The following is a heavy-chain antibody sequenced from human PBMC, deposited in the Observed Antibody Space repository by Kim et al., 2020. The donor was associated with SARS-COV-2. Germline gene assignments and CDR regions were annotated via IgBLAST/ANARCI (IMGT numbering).Heavy chain of an antibody. CDR3: ARNSVYDYVWGSYRNYYYGMDV. Sequence: SETLSHTCTVSGGSISSYYWSWIRQPPGKGLEWIGYIYYSGSTNYNPSLKSRVTISVDTSKNQFSLKLSSVTAADTAVYYCARNSVYDYVWGSYRNYYYGMDVWGQGTTVTVSS. CDR1: GGSISSYY. D-gene: IGHD3-16*02. V-gene: IGHV4-59*01. CDR2: IYYSGST. J-gene: IGHJ6*02.